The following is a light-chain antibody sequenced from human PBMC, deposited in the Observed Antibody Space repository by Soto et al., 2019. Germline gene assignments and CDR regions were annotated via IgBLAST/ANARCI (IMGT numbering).Light chain of an antibody. CDR3: QVWDSSTVV. Sequence: SYELTQPLSVSVALGQTARITCGGNNIGSKNVHWYQQKPGQAPVLVIYRDNNRPSGIPERFSGSISGNTATLTISRAQAGDEADYYCQVWDSSTVVFGGGTKLTVL. J-gene: IGLJ2*01. CDR1: NIGSKN. CDR2: RDN. V-gene: IGLV3-9*01.